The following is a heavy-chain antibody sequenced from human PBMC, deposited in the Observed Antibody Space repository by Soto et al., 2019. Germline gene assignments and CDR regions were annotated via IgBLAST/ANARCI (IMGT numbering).Heavy chain of an antibody. CDR2: ISSSSSYI. CDR1: GFTFSSYS. J-gene: IGHJ5*02. D-gene: IGHD3-22*01. CDR3: ARDRYYYDSSGYAP. V-gene: IGHV3-21*01. Sequence: EVQLVESGGGLVKPGGSLRLSCAASGFTFSSYSMNWVRQAPGKGLEWVSSISSSSSYIYYADSVKGRFTISRDNAKNSLYLQMNSLGAEDTAVYYCARDRYYYDSSGYAPWGQGTLVTVSS.